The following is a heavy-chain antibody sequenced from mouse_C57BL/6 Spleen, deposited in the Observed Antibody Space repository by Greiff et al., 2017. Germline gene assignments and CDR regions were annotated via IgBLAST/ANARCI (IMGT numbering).Heavy chain of an antibody. CDR3: ARPGRGYYFDY. CDR2: ISSGSSTI. Sequence: EVKLVESGGGLVKPGGSLKLSCAASGFTFSDYGMHWVHQAPEKGLEWVAYISSGSSTIYYADTVKGRFTISRDNAKNTLFLQMTSLRSEDTAMYYCARPGRGYYFDYWGQGTTLTVSS. J-gene: IGHJ2*01. CDR1: GFTFSDYG. V-gene: IGHV5-17*01. D-gene: IGHD2-12*01.